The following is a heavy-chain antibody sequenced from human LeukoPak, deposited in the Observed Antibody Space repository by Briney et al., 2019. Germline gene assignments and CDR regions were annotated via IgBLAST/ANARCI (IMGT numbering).Heavy chain of an antibody. CDR2: IRAGGDNT. CDR1: GFTFRNYA. CDR3: AKDPNGDYVGAFDF. Sequence: QSGGSLRLSCAASGFTFRNYAMMWVRQAPGKGLELVSSIRAGGDNTYYADSVTGRFTISRDNPKNTLFLQINSLRAEDTAVYYCAKDPNGDYVGAFDFWGQGMMVSVSS. J-gene: IGHJ4*02. V-gene: IGHV3-23*01. D-gene: IGHD4-17*01.